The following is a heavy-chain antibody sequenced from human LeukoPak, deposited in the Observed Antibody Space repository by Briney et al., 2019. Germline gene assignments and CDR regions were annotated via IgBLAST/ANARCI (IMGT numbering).Heavy chain of an antibody. D-gene: IGHD3-3*01. CDR2: ISYDGSNK. Sequence: PGRSLRLSCAASGFTFSSYAMHWVRQAPGKGLEWVAVISYDGSNKYYADSVKGRFTISRDNSKNTLYLQMNSLRAEDTAVYYCAKDQSVTIFGVVIEPFDYWGQGTLVTVSS. CDR1: GFTFSSYA. J-gene: IGHJ4*02. CDR3: AKDQSVTIFGVVIEPFDY. V-gene: IGHV3-30*04.